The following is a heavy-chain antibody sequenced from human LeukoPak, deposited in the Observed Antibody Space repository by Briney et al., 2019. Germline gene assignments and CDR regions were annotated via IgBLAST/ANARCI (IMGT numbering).Heavy chain of an antibody. D-gene: IGHD3-22*01. CDR3: ARDRGRYYDSRGFYWGYYFDS. CDR2: ISYDGSNK. V-gene: IGHV3-30*03. J-gene: IGHJ4*02. CDR1: GFTFSSYG. Sequence: QSGGSLRLSCAASGFTFSSYGMHWVRQAPGKGLEWVAVISYDGSNKYYADSVKGRFTISRDNSKNTLYLQMSSVRVDDTAVYYCARDRGRYYDSRGFYWGYYFDSWGQGILVTVST.